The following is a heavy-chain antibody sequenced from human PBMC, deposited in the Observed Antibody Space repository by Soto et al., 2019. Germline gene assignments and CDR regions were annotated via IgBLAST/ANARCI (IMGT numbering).Heavy chain of an antibody. D-gene: IGHD1-7*01. CDR1: GFTFANAW. CDR2: VRSKADGGTT. J-gene: IGHJ4*02. V-gene: IGHV3-15*01. Sequence: EVQLVESGGGLVKPGGSLRLSCAASGFTFANAWMSWVRQAPGKGLEWVGRVRSKADGGTTDYAAPVKGRFTISRDDSENTLYLQMTSLKIYDKAGYDCRRDWDYPALWGQGTLVTVSS. CDR3: RRDWDYPAL.